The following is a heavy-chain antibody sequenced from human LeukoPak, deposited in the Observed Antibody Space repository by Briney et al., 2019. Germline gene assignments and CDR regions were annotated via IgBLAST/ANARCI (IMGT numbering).Heavy chain of an antibody. D-gene: IGHD3-9*01. CDR1: GYTFTSNG. J-gene: IGHJ6*03. CDR2: ISAYNGNT. CDR3: ARARRDDNYYYHMDV. Sequence: ASVKVSCNASGYTFTSNGISWVRQPPGQGLEWMGWISAYNGNTNYAQKLQGRLTMTTDTSTGTAYMELRSLRSDDTAVYYCARARRDDNYYYHMDVWGKGTTVTVSS. V-gene: IGHV1-18*01.